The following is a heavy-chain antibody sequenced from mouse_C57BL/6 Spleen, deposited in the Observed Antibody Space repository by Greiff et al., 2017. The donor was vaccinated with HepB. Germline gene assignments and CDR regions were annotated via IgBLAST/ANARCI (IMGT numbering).Heavy chain of an antibody. CDR3: ARSYDYDVGY. Sequence: VQLQQPGAELVKPGASVKLSCKASGYTFTSYWMQWVKQRPGQGLEWIGEIDPSDSYTNYNQKFKGKATLTVDTSSSTAYMQLSSLTSEDSAVYYCARSYDYDVGYWGQGTTLTVSS. J-gene: IGHJ2*01. CDR2: IDPSDSYT. D-gene: IGHD2-4*01. V-gene: IGHV1-50*01. CDR1: GYTFTSYW.